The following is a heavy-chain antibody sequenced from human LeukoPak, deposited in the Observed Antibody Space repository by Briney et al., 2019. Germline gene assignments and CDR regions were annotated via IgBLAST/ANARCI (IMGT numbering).Heavy chain of an antibody. Sequence: PGGSLRLSCAASGFTFSSYAMSWVRQAPGNGLEWVSAISGSGGSTYYADSVKGRFTISRDNSKNTLYLQMNSLRDEDTAVYYCAREGSSSSWYSIHYYYNGMDVWGQGTTVTVSS. V-gene: IGHV3-23*01. CDR3: AREGSSSSWYSIHYYYNGMDV. J-gene: IGHJ6*02. CDR2: ISGSGGST. CDR1: GFTFSSYA. D-gene: IGHD6-13*01.